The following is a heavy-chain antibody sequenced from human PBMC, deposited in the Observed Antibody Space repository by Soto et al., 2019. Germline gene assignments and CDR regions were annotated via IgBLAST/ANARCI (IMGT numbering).Heavy chain of an antibody. J-gene: IGHJ4*02. CDR2: IYHSGST. D-gene: IGHD4-17*01. Sequence: SETLSLTCAVSGGSISSGGYSWSWVRQPPGKGLEWIGYIYHSGSTYYNPSLKSRVTISVDRSKNQFSLKLSSVTAADTAVYYCANYPTTVTSDYWGQGTLVTVSS. CDR3: ANYPTTVTSDY. V-gene: IGHV4-30-2*01. CDR1: GGSISSGGYS.